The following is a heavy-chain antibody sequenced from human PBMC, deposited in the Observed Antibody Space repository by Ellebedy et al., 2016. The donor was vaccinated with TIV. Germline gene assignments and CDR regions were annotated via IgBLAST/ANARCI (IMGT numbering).Heavy chain of an antibody. D-gene: IGHD6-13*01. CDR1: SGSSGFYF. V-gene: IGHV4-34*01. CDR3: ARGLGYISNFFAY. J-gene: IGHJ4*02. Sequence: SETLSLTXAIYSGSSGFYFWTWIRQVPGKGLEWIGEMHHSGSTDYNPSLKSRLTISVDTSKNQFSLKLSSVTAADTAVYYCARGLGYISNFFAYWGQGTLVTVSS. CDR2: MHHSGST.